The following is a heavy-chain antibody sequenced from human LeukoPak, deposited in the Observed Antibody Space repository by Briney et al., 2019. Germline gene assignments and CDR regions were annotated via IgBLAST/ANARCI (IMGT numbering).Heavy chain of an antibody. CDR2: INHSGST. V-gene: IGHV4-34*01. CDR3: ARAQPSYCSGGSCYVYYYYYMDV. Sequence: SETLSLTCAVYGGSFSGYYWSWIRQPPRKGLEWIGDINHSGSTNYNPSLKSRVTISVDTSKNQFSLKLSSVTAADTAVYYCARAQPSYCSGGSCYVYYYYYMDVWGKGTTVTVSS. D-gene: IGHD2-15*01. CDR1: GGSFSGYY. J-gene: IGHJ6*03.